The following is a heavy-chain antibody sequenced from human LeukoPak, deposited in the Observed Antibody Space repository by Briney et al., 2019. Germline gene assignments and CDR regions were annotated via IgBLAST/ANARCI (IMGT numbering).Heavy chain of an antibody. CDR1: GYTFTSYD. V-gene: IGHV1-18*01. Sequence: ASVKVSCKASGYTFTSYDINWVRQATGQGLEWMGWMNPYNGNTNYAQKFQGRVTLTTDTSTRTAYMDLRSLRSDDTAVYHCARVALGSWYFDLWGRGTLVTVSS. J-gene: IGHJ2*01. CDR3: ARVALGSWYFDL. CDR2: MNPYNGNT. D-gene: IGHD2-15*01.